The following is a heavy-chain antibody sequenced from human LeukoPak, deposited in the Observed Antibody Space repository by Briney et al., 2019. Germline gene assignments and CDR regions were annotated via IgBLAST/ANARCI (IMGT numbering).Heavy chain of an antibody. CDR3: ARVSRIAAAGTGWFDP. D-gene: IGHD6-13*01. CDR1: GGSLSGYY. CDR2: INHSGST. V-gene: IGHV4-34*01. J-gene: IGHJ5*02. Sequence: PSETLSLTCAVYGGSLSGYYWSWIRQPPGKGLEWIGEINHSGSTNYNPSLKSRVTISVDTSKNQFSLKLSSVTAADTAVYYCARVSRIAAAGTGWFDPWGQGTLVTVSS.